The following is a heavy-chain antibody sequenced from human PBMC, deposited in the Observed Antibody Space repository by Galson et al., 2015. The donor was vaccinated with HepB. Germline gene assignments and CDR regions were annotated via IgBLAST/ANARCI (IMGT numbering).Heavy chain of an antibody. J-gene: IGHJ4*02. CDR1: GYTFTSYG. V-gene: IGHV1-18*04. Sequence: SVKVSCKASGYTFTSYGISWVRQAPGQGLEWMGWISAYNGNTNYAQKLQGRVTMTTDTSTSTAYMELRSLRSDDTAVYYCARDLHPGFWSGYCDYWGQGTLVTVSS. CDR3: ARDLHPGFWSGYCDY. D-gene: IGHD3-3*01. CDR2: ISAYNGNT.